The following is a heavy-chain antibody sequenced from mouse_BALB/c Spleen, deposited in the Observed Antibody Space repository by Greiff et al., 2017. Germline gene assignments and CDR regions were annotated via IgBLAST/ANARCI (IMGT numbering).Heavy chain of an antibody. D-gene: IGHD1-1*01. CDR1: GFTFSSYA. V-gene: IGHV5-9-3*01. CDR2: ISSGGSYT. J-gene: IGHJ4*01. CDR3: ARLYGSSYEGAMDY. Sequence: DVKLVESGGGLVKPGGSLKLSCAASGFTFSSYAMSWVRQTPEKRLEWVATISSGGSYTYYPDSVKGRFTISRDNAKNTLYLQMSSLRSEDTAMYYCARLYGSSYEGAMDYWGQGTSVTVSS.